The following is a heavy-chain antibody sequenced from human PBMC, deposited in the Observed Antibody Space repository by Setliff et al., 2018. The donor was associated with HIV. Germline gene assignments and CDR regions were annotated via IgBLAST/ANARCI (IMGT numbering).Heavy chain of an antibody. CDR1: GYTFTGYY. CDR2: INPNSGGT. V-gene: IGHV1-2*02. Sequence: GASVKVSCKASGYTFTGYYMHWVRQAPGQGLEWMGWINPNSGGTNYAQKFQGRVTMTRDTSISPAYMELSRLRSDDTAVYYCARDLDSTILFDYWGQGTLVTVSS. CDR3: ARDLDSTILFDY. D-gene: IGHD5-12*01. J-gene: IGHJ4*02.